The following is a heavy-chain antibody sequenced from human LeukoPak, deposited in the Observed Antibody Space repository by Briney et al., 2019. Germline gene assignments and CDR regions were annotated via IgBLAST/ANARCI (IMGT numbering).Heavy chain of an antibody. Sequence: GGCLRLSCVASGFTFSSYWMTWVRQAPGKGLEWWANIKEDGTIQYYLDSVRGRFTISRDNAKTSVYLQLNSLRADDTAVYYCARDVWTGVAVSDYWGQGTLVTVSS. V-gene: IGHV3-7*01. J-gene: IGHJ4*02. CDR3: ARDVWTGVAVSDY. CDR1: GFTFSSYW. CDR2: IKEDGTIQ. D-gene: IGHD6-19*01.